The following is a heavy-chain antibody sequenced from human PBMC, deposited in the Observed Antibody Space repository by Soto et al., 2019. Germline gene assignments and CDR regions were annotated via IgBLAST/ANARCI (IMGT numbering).Heavy chain of an antibody. CDR1: GFTFSSYP. J-gene: IGHJ4*02. CDR2: ISYDGGNQ. D-gene: IGHD1-20*01. Sequence: GGSLRLSCEASGFTFSSYPMHWVRQAPGKGLEWVTVISYDGGNQYYADSVKGRFTISRDNSKDTLYLQMHSLRSDDTAVYFCARGPITQTSFIDHWGQGTLVTISS. V-gene: IGHV3-30-3*01. CDR3: ARGPITQTSFIDH.